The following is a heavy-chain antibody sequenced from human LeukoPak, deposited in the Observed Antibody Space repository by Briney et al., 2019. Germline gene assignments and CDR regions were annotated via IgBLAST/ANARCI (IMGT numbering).Heavy chain of an antibody. D-gene: IGHD2-2*01. CDR1: EFTFSSYW. CDR3: ARDRSVVPAAGGHYYYYGMDV. J-gene: IGHJ6*02. CDR2: IKQDGSEK. Sequence: GGSLRLSCAASEFTFSSYWMSWVRQAPGKGLEWVANIKQDGSEKYYVDSVKGRFTISRDNAKNSLYLQMNSLRAKDTAVYYCARDRSVVPAAGGHYYYYGMDVWGQGTTVTVSS. V-gene: IGHV3-7*01.